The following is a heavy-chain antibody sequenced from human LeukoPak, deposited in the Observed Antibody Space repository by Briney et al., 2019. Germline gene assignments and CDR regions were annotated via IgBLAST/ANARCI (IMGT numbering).Heavy chain of an antibody. D-gene: IGHD3-22*01. CDR1: GFTLSDHL. CDR2: RRSKSKKYTT. J-gene: IGHJ3*01. V-gene: IGHV3-72*01. Sequence: TGGSLRLSCVASGFTLSDHLMGWVRQAPGKGLEWIGRRRSKSKKYTTEYAASVKGRFSISGDESRNSMFLQLNSLKTEDTAMYYCARDGAEGDDSAFDVWGQGTMVTVSS. CDR3: ARDGAEGDDSAFDV.